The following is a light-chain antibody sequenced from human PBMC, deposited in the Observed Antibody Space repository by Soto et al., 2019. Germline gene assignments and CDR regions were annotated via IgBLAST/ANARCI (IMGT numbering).Light chain of an antibody. CDR2: DVS. CDR3: SSYTSSSTLVV. J-gene: IGLJ2*01. CDR1: SSDVGGYNY. Sequence: QSVLTQPASVSGSPGQSITISCTGTSSDVGGYNYVSWYQQHPGKAPKLMIYDVSNRPSGVSNRFSGSKSGNTASLTISGLQAEDEADDYCSSYTSSSTLVVVGGGTKLTVL. V-gene: IGLV2-14*01.